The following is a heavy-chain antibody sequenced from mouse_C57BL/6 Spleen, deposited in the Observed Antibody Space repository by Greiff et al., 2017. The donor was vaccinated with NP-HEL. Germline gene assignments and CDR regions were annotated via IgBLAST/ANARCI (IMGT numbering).Heavy chain of an antibody. D-gene: IGHD1-1*01. CDR2: IHPSDSDT. Sequence: QVQLQQPGAELVKPGASVKVSCKASGYTFTSYWMHWVKQRPGQGLEWIGRIHPSDSDTNYNQKFKGKATLTVDKSSSTAYMQLSSLTSEDSAVYYCAMGSHYYYGSSYPDYWGQGPTLTVSS. V-gene: IGHV1-74*01. CDR3: AMGSHYYYGSSYPDY. J-gene: IGHJ2*01. CDR1: GYTFTSYW.